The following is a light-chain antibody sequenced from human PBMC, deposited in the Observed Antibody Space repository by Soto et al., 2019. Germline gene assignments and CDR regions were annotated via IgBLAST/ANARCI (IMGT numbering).Light chain of an antibody. J-gene: IGKJ1*01. CDR3: QQYNNWPRT. CDR2: GAS. CDR1: QSVSSN. V-gene: IGKV3-15*01. Sequence: EIVMTQSPATLSVSPGERATLSCRASQSVSSNLAWYQQKPGQAPRLLIYGASTRAPGIPARFSGSGSGTEFTLTISRLQSEDFAVYYCQQYNNWPRTFGQGTKVDIK.